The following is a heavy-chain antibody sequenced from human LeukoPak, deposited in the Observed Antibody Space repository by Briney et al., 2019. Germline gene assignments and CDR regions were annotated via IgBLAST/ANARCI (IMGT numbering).Heavy chain of an antibody. CDR3: AKWPEGAMDYFDY. Sequence: GGSLRLSCAASGFSFSSYAMTWARQAPVKGLEWVSAISGDGTRTYYADSVKGRFTISRDNSKNTLYLEMSSLRVEDTAIYYCAKWPEGAMDYFDYWGQEPWSPSPQ. CDR2: ISGDGTRT. CDR1: GFSFSSYA. J-gene: IGHJ4*01. V-gene: IGHV3-23*01. D-gene: IGHD3-16*01.